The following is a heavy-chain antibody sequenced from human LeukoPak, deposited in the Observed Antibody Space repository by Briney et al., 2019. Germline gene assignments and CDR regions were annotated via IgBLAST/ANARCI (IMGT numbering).Heavy chain of an antibody. Sequence: ASVKVSCKASGYTFTNYGISWVRQAPGQGLEWMGWISADNGDINYAQKFQGRVTMNTDTMTTDTSTNTVYMELRSLTSDDTAVYYCARDRGSSGWIRAVYYFDYWGQGTLVTVSS. CDR1: GYTFTNYG. D-gene: IGHD6-19*01. J-gene: IGHJ4*02. V-gene: IGHV1-18*01. CDR2: ISADNGDI. CDR3: ARDRGSSGWIRAVYYFDY.